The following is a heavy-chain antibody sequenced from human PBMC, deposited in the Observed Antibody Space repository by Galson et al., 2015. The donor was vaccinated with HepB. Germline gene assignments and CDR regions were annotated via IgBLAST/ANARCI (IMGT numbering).Heavy chain of an antibody. J-gene: IGHJ4*03. V-gene: IGHV3-30-3*01. CDR1: GFTFSSYA. D-gene: IGHD3-3*01. Sequence: SLRLSCAASGFTFSSYAMHWVRQAPGKGLEWVAVISYDGSNKYYADSVKGRFTISRDNSKNTLYLQMNSLRAEDTAVYYCARDRLEWLLKGYFDYWGQGTLVTVSS. CDR2: ISYDGSNK. CDR3: ARDRLEWLLKGYFDY.